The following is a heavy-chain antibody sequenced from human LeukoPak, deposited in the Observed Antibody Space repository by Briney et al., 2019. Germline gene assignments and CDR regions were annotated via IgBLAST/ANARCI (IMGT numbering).Heavy chain of an antibody. CDR1: GFTFSSYS. CDR2: ISSSSSTI. V-gene: IGHV3-48*01. D-gene: IGHD4-17*01. CDR3: ASDPPGYGDYDEVGYFQH. Sequence: GGSLRLSCAASGFTFSSYSMNWVRQAPGKGLEWVSYISSSSSTIYHADSVKGRFTISRDNAKNSLYLQMNSLRAEDTAVYYCASDPPGYGDYDEVGYFQHWGQGTLVTVSS. J-gene: IGHJ1*01.